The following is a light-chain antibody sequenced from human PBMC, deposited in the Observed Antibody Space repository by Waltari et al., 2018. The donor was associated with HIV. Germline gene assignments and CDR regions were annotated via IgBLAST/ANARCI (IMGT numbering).Light chain of an antibody. J-gene: IGKJ1*01. CDR2: AAS. V-gene: IGKV3-20*01. CDR1: QSIITNY. CDR3: QQYSSSQWT. Sequence: EIVLTQSPGTLSLSPGERATLSCRASQSIITNYLAWFQQRPGQAPRLLIYAASSRATGTPDRFSGSGSGTDFTLTISRLEPEDFAVYYCQQYSSSQWTFGQGTKVEIQ.